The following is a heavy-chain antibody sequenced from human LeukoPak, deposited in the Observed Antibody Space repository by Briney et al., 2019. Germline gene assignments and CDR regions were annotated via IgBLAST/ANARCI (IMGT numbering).Heavy chain of an antibody. J-gene: IGHJ6*02. CDR1: GGSISSYY. CDR2: IYYSGST. V-gene: IGHV4-59*01. D-gene: IGHD5-24*01. CDR3: ARVKTARWLQLNYYHYYGMDV. Sequence: SETLSLTCTVSGGSISSYYWSWIRQPPGKGLEWIGYIYYSGSTNYNPSLKSRVTISVDTSKNQFSLKLSSVTAADTAVYYCARVKTARWLQLNYYHYYGMDVWGQGTTVTVSS.